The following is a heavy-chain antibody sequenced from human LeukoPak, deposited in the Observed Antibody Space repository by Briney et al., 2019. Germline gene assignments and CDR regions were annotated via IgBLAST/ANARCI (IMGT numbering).Heavy chain of an antibody. CDR2: INSDGSTT. CDR3: AKDGYSGYDNYFDY. CDR1: GFTFSSYW. D-gene: IGHD5-12*01. J-gene: IGHJ4*02. V-gene: IGHV3-74*01. Sequence: PGGSLRLSCAASGFTFSSYWMHWVRQAPGKGLVWVSRINSDGSTTSYADSVMGRFTISRDNAKNTLYLQMNSLRAEDTAVYYCAKDGYSGYDNYFDYWGQGTLVTVSS.